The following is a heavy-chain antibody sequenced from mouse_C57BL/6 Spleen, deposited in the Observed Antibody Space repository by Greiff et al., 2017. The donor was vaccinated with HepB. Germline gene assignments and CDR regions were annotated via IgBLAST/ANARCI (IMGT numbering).Heavy chain of an antibody. Sequence: EVKLEESGPGLVKPSQSLSLTCSVTGYSITSGYYWNWIRQFPGNKLEWMGYISYDGSNNYNPSLKNRISITRDTSKNQFFLKLNSVTTEDTATYYCARGITTVVARGAMDYWGQGTSVTVSS. V-gene: IGHV3-6*01. CDR3: ARGITTVVARGAMDY. CDR1: GYSITSGYY. CDR2: ISYDGSN. J-gene: IGHJ4*01. D-gene: IGHD1-1*01.